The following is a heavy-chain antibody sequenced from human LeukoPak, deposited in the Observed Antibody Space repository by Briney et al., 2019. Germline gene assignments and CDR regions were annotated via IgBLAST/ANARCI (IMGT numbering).Heavy chain of an antibody. J-gene: IGHJ4*02. CDR1: GGSISNYY. Sequence: SQTLSLTCTVSGGSISNYYWNWIRQPPGKGLEWIGYIYNSGRTNYNPSLKSRVTVSVDTSKNQFSLKLSSVTAADTAVYYCVRGGYSYGYGLGLLDYWGQGSLVTVSS. V-gene: IGHV4-59*01. D-gene: IGHD5-18*01. CDR3: VRGGYSYGYGLGLLDY. CDR2: IYNSGRT.